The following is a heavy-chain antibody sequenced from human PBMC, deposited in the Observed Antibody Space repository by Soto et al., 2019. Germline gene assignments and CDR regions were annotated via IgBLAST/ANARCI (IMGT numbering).Heavy chain of an antibody. CDR3: AKGGYDYFGRFDY. CDR1: GFTFDDYA. V-gene: IGHV3-9*01. CDR2: ISWNSGTI. D-gene: IGHD5-12*01. J-gene: IGHJ4*02. Sequence: EVQLVESGGGLVQPGRSLRLSCAASGFTFDDYAMHWVRQAPGKGLEWVSGISWNSGTIGYADSVKGRFTISRDNAKNSLYLQINSLRAEDTALYYCAKGGYDYFGRFDYWGQGTLVTVSS.